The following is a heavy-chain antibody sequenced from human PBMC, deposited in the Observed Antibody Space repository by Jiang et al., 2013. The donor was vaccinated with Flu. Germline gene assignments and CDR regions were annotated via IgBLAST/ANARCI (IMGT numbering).Heavy chain of an antibody. CDR3: ARDTIAARNSGLYYYYGMDV. Sequence: GAEVKKPGESLKISCKGSGYSFTSYWIGWVRQMPGKGLEWMGIIYPGDSDTRYSPSFQGQVTISADKSISTAYLQWSSLKASDTAMYYCARDTIAARNSGLYYYYGMDVWGQGTTVTVSS. V-gene: IGHV5-51*01. CDR1: GYSFTSYW. J-gene: IGHJ6*02. D-gene: IGHD6-6*01. CDR2: IYPGDSDT.